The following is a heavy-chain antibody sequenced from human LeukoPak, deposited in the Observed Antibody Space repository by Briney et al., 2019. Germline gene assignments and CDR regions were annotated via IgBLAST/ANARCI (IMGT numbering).Heavy chain of an antibody. D-gene: IGHD3-10*01. CDR3: ARSNMVRGVRALDY. J-gene: IGHJ4*02. V-gene: IGHV4-34*01. CDR1: GGSFSGYY. CDR2: INHSGST. Sequence: SETLSLTCAVYGGSFSGYYWSWIRQPPGTGLEWIGEINHSGSTNYNPSLKSRVTISVDTSKNQFSLKLSSVAAADTAVYYCARSNMVRGVRALDYWGQGTLVTVSS.